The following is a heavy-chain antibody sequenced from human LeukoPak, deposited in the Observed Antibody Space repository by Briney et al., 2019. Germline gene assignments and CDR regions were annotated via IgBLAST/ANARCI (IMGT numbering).Heavy chain of an antibody. CDR1: GFTVSSNS. CDR3: ARRAGAYTHPYDY. D-gene: IGHD3-16*01. V-gene: IGHV3-53*01. Sequence: GGSLRLSCTVSGFTVSSNSMSWVRQAPGKGLEWVSFIYSAGSTHYSDSVKGRFTISIDNSKNTLYLQMNSLRAEDTAVYYCARRAGAYTHPYDYWGQGTLVAVS. J-gene: IGHJ4*02. CDR2: IYSAGST.